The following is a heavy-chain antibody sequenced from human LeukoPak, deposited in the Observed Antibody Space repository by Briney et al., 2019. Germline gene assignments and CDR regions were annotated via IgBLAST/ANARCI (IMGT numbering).Heavy chain of an antibody. CDR1: GFTFTNHA. CDR3: AKLPEDRIVGATGLLGYFDY. Sequence: GGSLRLSCAASGFTFTNHAMNWARQAPGKGLEWVSIISGGVFSGSATVTYYADSVKGRFTISRDNSKNTLYLQMNSLRAEDTAVYYCAKLPEDRIVGATGLLGYFDYWGQGTLVTVSS. D-gene: IGHD1-26*01. V-gene: IGHV3-23*01. J-gene: IGHJ4*02. CDR2: ISGGVFSGSATVT.